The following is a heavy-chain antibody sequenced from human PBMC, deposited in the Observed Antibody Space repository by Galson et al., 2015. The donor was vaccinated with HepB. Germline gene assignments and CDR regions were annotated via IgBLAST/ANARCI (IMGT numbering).Heavy chain of an antibody. CDR3: ARRPARSIVLMVYATQGVGLDP. D-gene: IGHD2-8*01. CDR1: GYTFTSYD. Sequence: SVKVSCKASGYTFTSYDINWVRQATGQGLEWMGWMNPNSGNTGYAQKFQGRVTMTRNTSISTAYMELSSLRSEDTAVYYCARRPARSIVLMVYATQGVGLDPWGQGTLVTVSS. V-gene: IGHV1-8*01. CDR2: MNPNSGNT. J-gene: IGHJ5*02.